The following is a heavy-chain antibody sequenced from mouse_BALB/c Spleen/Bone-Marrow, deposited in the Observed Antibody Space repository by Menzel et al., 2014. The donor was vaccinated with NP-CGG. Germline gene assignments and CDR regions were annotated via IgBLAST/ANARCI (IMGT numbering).Heavy chain of an antibody. CDR3: NAAIYYGNYFDV. CDR2: IYPYNGGT. Sequence: VQLQQSGPELVKPGASVKISCKASGYTFTDYNMHWVKQSHGKSLEWIGYIYPYNGGTGYNQKFKSKATLTVDNSSSTAYMELRSLTSEDSAVYYCNAAIYYGNYFDVWGAGTTVTVSS. CDR1: GYTFTDYN. J-gene: IGHJ1*01. V-gene: IGHV1S29*02. D-gene: IGHD2-1*01.